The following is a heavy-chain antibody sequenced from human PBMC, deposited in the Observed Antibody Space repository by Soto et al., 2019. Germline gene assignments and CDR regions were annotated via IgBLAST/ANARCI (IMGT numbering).Heavy chain of an antibody. CDR1: GYTFTYRY. CDR2: ITPFNGNT. CDR3: ARARRDGYPSFDY. J-gene: IGHJ4*02. V-gene: IGHV1-45*02. D-gene: IGHD5-12*01. Sequence: GASVKVSCKASGYTFTYRYLHWVRQAPGQALEWMGWITPFNGNTNYAQKFQGRVTITADESTSTAYMELSSLRSEDTAVYYCARARRDGYPSFDYWGQGTLVTVSS.